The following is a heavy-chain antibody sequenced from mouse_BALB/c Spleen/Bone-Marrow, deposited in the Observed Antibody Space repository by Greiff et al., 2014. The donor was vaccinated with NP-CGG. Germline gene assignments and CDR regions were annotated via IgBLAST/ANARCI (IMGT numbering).Heavy chain of an antibody. Sequence: VQRVESGAELVMPGASVKMSCKASGYTFTDYWMHWVKQRPGQGLEWIGAIDTSDSYTSYNQKFKGKATLTVDESSSTAYMQLSSLTSEDSAVYYRARGDWDDAYWGQGTLVTVSA. V-gene: IGHV1-69*01. CDR3: ARGDWDDAY. CDR2: IDTSDSYT. J-gene: IGHJ3*01. D-gene: IGHD4-1*01. CDR1: GYTFTDYW.